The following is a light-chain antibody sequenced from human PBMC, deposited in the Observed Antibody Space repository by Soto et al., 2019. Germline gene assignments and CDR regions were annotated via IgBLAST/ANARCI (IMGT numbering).Light chain of an antibody. CDR2: EVS. V-gene: IGLV2-14*01. Sequence: QSVLTQPASVSGSPGQSITISCTGTSSDVGGYNYVSWYQQHPGKAPKLMIYEVSNRPSGVSNRFSGSKSSNTASLTISGLQAEDEADYYCSSYTSSSHPFGTGTKLTVL. CDR1: SSDVGGYNY. J-gene: IGLJ1*01. CDR3: SSYTSSSHP.